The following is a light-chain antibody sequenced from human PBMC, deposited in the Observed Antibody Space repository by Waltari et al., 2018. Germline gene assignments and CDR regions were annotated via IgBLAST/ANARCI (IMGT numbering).Light chain of an antibody. CDR1: QSVSNS. J-gene: IGKJ5*01. Sequence: VLTQSPSTLSLSPVERATLSCRASQSVSNSLAWYRQKPGQAPILLIYDASTGAAGIPDRFRGSGSGTDFTLTIISLEPEDFAVYDWQIRTGGPMNFGQGTRLEIK. CDR3: QIRTGGPMN. CDR2: DAS. V-gene: IGKV3-11*01.